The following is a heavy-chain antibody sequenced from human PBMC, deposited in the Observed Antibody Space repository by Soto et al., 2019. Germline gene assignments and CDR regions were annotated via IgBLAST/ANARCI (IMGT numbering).Heavy chain of an antibody. D-gene: IGHD4-17*01. V-gene: IGHV4-59*08. J-gene: IGHJ6*03. Sequence: SETLSLTCTVSGGSISSYYWSWIRQPPGKGLEWIGYIYYSGSTNYNPSLKSRVTISVDTSKNQFSLKLSSVTAAATAVYYCARLNTARPYYYYYMDVWGKGTTVTVSS. CDR2: IYYSGST. CDR3: ARLNTARPYYYYYMDV. CDR1: GGSISSYY.